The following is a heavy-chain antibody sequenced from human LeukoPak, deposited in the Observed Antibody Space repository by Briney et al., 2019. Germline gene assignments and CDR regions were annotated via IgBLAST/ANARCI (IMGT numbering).Heavy chain of an antibody. J-gene: IGHJ4*02. Sequence: SETLSRTCAVYGGSFSGYYWSWIRQPPGKGLEWIGEINHSGSTNYNPSLKSRVTISVDTSKNQFSLKLSSVTAADTAVYYCARVESTVTTPYDYWGQGTLVTVSS. D-gene: IGHD4-11*01. CDR3: ARVESTVTTPYDY. CDR1: GGSFSGYY. V-gene: IGHV4-34*01. CDR2: INHSGST.